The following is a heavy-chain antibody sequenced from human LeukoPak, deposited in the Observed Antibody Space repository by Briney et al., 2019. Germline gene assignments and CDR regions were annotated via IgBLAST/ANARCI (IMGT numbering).Heavy chain of an antibody. CDR1: GGSIRSYY. V-gene: IGHV4-59*08. D-gene: IGHD6-19*01. CDR2: IYYSGRT. J-gene: IGHJ4*02. CDR3: ARHVAGIDIFDY. Sequence: SETLSLTCTVSGGSIRSYYWSWIRQPPGKGLEWIGYIYYSGRTNYNPSLKSRVTISVDTSKNQFSLKLSSVTAADTAVYYCARHVAGIDIFDYWGQGTLVTVSS.